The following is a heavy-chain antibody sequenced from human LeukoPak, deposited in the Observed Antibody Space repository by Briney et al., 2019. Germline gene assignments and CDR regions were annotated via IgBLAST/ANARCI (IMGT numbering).Heavy chain of an antibody. J-gene: IGHJ3*02. Sequence: ASVKVSCKVSGYTLTELSMHWVRQAPGKGLEWMGGFDPEDGETIYAQKFQGRVTMTEDTSTDTAYMELSSLRSEDTAVYYCVTDITIFGVVSSDAFDIWGQGTMVTVSS. CDR2: FDPEDGET. CDR1: GYTLTELS. V-gene: IGHV1-24*01. CDR3: VTDITIFGVVSSDAFDI. D-gene: IGHD3-3*01.